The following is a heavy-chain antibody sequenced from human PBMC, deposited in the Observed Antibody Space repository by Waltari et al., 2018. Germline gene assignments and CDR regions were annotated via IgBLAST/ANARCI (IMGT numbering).Heavy chain of an antibody. CDR3: ARARSGVAARRAGPNFDY. V-gene: IGHV4-39*07. J-gene: IGHJ4*02. CDR1: GGSISSSSYY. CDR2: IYYSGST. Sequence: QLQLQESGPGLVKPSETLSLTCTVSGGSISSSSYYWGWIRQPPGKGLEWIGSIYYSGSTYYNPPLKSRVTISVDTSKNQFSLKLSSVTAADTAVYYCARARSGVAARRAGPNFDYWGQGTLVTVSS. D-gene: IGHD6-6*01.